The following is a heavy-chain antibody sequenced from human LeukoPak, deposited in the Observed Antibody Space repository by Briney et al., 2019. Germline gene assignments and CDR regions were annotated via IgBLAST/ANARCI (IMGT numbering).Heavy chain of an antibody. CDR1: GFTFSSYA. V-gene: IGHV3-23*01. D-gene: IGHD3-9*01. Sequence: GGSLRLSCAASGFTFSSYAMSWVRQAPGKGLEWVSAISGSGGSTYYADSVKGRFTISRDNSKNTPYLQMNSLRAEDTAVYYCAKDPTLRYFDWPPFDAFDIWGQGTMVTVSS. CDR3: AKDPTLRYFDWPPFDAFDI. CDR2: ISGSGGST. J-gene: IGHJ3*02.